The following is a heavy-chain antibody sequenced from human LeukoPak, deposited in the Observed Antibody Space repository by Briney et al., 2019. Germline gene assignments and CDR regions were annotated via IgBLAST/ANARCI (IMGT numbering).Heavy chain of an antibody. CDR3: ARDSGSYLNDAFDI. J-gene: IGHJ3*02. D-gene: IGHD1-26*01. V-gene: IGHV3-21*01. CDR1: GFTFSSYS. CDR2: ISSSSSYI. Sequence: PGGSLRLSCAASGFTFSSYSMNWVRQAPGKGLEWVSSISSSSSYIYYAGSVKGRFTISRDNAKNSLYLQMNSLRAEDTAVYYCARDSGSYLNDAFDIWGQGTMVTVSS.